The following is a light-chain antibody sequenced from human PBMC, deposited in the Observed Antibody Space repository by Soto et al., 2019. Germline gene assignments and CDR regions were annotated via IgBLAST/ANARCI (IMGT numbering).Light chain of an antibody. CDR1: ESINTW. J-gene: IGKJ1*01. V-gene: IGKV1-5*01. Sequence: DIQMTQSPSTLSASVGDRVTITCRASESINTWLAWFQQSPGKAPKLLIYDASTLETGVPSRFSGGGSGSEFTLTISSLQPDGFATYYCQHYKTYSWTFGQGTK. CDR2: DAS. CDR3: QHYKTYSWT.